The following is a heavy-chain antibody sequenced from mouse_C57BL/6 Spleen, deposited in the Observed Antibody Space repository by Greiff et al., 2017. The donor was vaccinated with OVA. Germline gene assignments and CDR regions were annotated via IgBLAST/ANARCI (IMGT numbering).Heavy chain of an antibody. V-gene: IGHV1-76*01. CDR2: IYPGSGNT. Sequence: QVQLQQSGAELVRPGASVKLSCKASGYTFTDYYINWVKQRPGQGLEWIARIYPGSGNTYYNEKFKGKATLTAEKSSSTAYMQLSSLTSEDSAVYFCARSGDTTVNYWGQGTTLTVSS. D-gene: IGHD1-1*01. CDR3: ARSGDTTVNY. J-gene: IGHJ2*01. CDR1: GYTFTDYY.